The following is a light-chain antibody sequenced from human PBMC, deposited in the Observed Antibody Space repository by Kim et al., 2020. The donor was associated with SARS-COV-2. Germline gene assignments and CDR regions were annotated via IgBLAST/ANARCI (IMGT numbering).Light chain of an antibody. CDR1: TSNIGSNS. Sequence: GQRVTIPCSGRTSNIGSNSVNWYRQLPGSAPKFLIYRNTKRPSGVPDRFSGSKSGTSASLAISGLRSEDEADYYCGAWDDSLSAVVFGGGTQLTVL. J-gene: IGLJ2*01. CDR2: RNT. CDR3: GAWDDSLSAVV. V-gene: IGLV1-47*01.